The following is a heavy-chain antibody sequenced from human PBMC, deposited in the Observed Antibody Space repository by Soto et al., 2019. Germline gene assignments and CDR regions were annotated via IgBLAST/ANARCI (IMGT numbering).Heavy chain of an antibody. D-gene: IGHD6-19*01. CDR2: IYYSGST. CDR1: GGSISSGDYY. Sequence: PSETLSLTCTVSGGSISSGDYYWSWILQPPGKGLEWIGYIYYSGSTYYNPSLKSRVTISVGTSKNQFSLKLSSVTAADTAVYYCARGNSSGWSTSHFDYWGQGTLVTVSS. V-gene: IGHV4-30-4*01. J-gene: IGHJ4*02. CDR3: ARGNSSGWSTSHFDY.